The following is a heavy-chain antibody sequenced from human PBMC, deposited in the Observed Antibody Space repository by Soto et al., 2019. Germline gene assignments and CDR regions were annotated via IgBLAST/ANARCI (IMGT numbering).Heavy chain of an antibody. J-gene: IGHJ6*02. V-gene: IGHV2-5*02. CDR3: AHSETGTRPYYYYYGMDV. D-gene: IGHD1-1*01. CDR1: GFSLSTSGVG. Sequence: QITLKESGPPLVNPTQTLTLTCTFSGFSLSTSGVGVGWIRQPPGKALEWLALIYWDDDKRYSPSLKSRLTITKDTSKNQVVLTMTNMDPVDTATYYCAHSETGTRPYYYYYGMDVWGQGTTVTVSS. CDR2: IYWDDDK.